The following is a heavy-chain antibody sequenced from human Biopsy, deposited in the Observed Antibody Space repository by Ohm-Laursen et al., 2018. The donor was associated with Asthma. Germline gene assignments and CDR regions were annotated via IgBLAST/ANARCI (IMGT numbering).Heavy chain of an antibody. CDR1: GDTLTERS. V-gene: IGHV1-24*01. J-gene: IGHJ4*02. CDR3: ATDLWNLQKDYDY. D-gene: IGHD1-1*01. CDR2: FDIEDGEA. Sequence: ASVKVSCKVSGDTLTERSIHWVRQAPGKGLEWMGGFDIEDGEASYAQKFKGRVTLTEDPSTDTVYMEVSSLRSDDTAVYYCATDLWNLQKDYDYWGQGTLVTVSS.